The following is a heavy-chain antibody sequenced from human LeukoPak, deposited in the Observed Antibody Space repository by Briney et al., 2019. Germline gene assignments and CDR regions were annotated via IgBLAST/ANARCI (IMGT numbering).Heavy chain of an antibody. CDR3: ARRGFGELGFLNWFDP. V-gene: IGHV1-69*13. D-gene: IGHD3-10*01. J-gene: IGHJ5*02. Sequence: GASVTVSCKASGGTFSSYAISWVRQAPGQGLEWMGGIIPIFGTANYAQKFQGRVTITADESTSTAYMELSSLRSEDTAVYYCARRGFGELGFLNWFDPWGQGTLVTVSS. CDR1: GGTFSSYA. CDR2: IIPIFGTA.